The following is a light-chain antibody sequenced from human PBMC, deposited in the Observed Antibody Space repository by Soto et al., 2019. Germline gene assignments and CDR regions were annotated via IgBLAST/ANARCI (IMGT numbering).Light chain of an antibody. Sequence: QSALTQPRSVSGSPGQSVTISCTGTNSDVGGYNYVSWYQQYPGKAPKLMTSGVSERPSGVPDRFSGSKSGNTASLTISGLQAEDEADYYCLSYADTAYVFGTGTKLTVL. CDR1: NSDVGGYNY. CDR3: LSYADTAYV. CDR2: GVS. J-gene: IGLJ1*01. V-gene: IGLV2-11*01.